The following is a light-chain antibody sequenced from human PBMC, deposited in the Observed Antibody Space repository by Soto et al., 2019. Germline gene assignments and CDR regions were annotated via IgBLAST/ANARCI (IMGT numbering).Light chain of an antibody. CDR3: VSYTSSTTYV. CDR2: DVA. CDR1: SSDVGGSNF. J-gene: IGLJ1*01. Sequence: QSVLTQPASVSDSPGQSITISCTGTSSDVGGSNFVSWYQQHPGKPPKLIIYDVANRPSGVSNCFSGSKFGSTASLIISRLQTECEDDYYCVSYTSSTTYVFGTWPKVTVL. V-gene: IGLV2-14*03.